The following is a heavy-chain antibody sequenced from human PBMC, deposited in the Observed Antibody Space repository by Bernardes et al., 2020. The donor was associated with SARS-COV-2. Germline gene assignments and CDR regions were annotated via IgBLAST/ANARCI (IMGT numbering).Heavy chain of an antibody. Sequence: ASVKVSCKASGYTFTSYDINWVRQATGQGLEWMGWMNPNSGNTGYAQKFQGRVTMTRNTSISTAYMELSSLRSEDTAVYYCARVGGIQLWLWYYYGMDVWGQGTTVTVSS. V-gene: IGHV1-8*01. CDR1: GYTFTSYD. CDR3: ARVGGIQLWLWYYYGMDV. D-gene: IGHD5-18*01. J-gene: IGHJ6*02. CDR2: MNPNSGNT.